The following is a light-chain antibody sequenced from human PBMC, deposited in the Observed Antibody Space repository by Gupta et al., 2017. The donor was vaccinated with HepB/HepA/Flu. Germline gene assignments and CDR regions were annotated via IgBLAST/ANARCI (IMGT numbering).Light chain of an antibody. CDR2: WAS. CDR1: QSVFYSSNNKNY. V-gene: IGKV4-1*01. J-gene: IGKJ1*01. Sequence: DIVMTQSPDSLAVSLGERATINCKSSQSVFYSSNNKNYLTWYQQKPGQPPKLLIYWASAREFGVLDGFHAWAPRIDITVTISRLQAEDVAVYYCQQYDNMGNRFGQGTKLEIK. CDR3: QQYDNMGNR.